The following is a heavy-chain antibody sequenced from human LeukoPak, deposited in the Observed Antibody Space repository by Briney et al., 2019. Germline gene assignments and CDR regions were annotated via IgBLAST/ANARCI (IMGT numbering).Heavy chain of an antibody. D-gene: IGHD3-3*01. CDR3: ARGAEYDRDPYYHYGMDV. J-gene: IGHJ6*02. CDR1: GGSISSYY. CDR2: IYHSGST. V-gene: IGHV4-59*01. Sequence: SETLSLTCTVSGGSISSYYWSWIRQPPGKGLEWIGYIYHSGSTNYNPSLKSRVTISVDTSKNQFSLKLSSVTAADTAVYYCARGAEYDRDPYYHYGMDVWGQGTTVTVSS.